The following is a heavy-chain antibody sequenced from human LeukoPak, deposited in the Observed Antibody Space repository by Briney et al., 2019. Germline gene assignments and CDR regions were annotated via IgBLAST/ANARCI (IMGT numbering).Heavy chain of an antibody. Sequence: GASVKVSCKASGYTFTSYDINWVRQATGQGLEWMGWMNPNSGNTGYAQKFQGRVTMTRNTSISTAYMELSSLRSEDTAVYYCARGRIKRGAINWNDVRSSDTRIYYFDYWGQGTLVTVSS. V-gene: IGHV1-8*01. CDR1: GYTFTSYD. CDR2: MNPNSGNT. CDR3: ARGRIKRGAINWNDVRSSDTRIYYFDY. D-gene: IGHD1-1*01. J-gene: IGHJ4*02.